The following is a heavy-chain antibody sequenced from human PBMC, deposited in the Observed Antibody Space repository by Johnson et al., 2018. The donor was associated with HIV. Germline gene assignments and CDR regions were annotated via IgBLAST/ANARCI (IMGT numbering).Heavy chain of an antibody. Sequence: VQLVESGGGVVQPGRSLRLSCAASRFTFSSYWMHWVRQVPGKGLVWVSGINSDGSDTRYADSVKGRFTISRDNAKTTLYLHMNSLRAEDTAVYYCARASHSSGWYGRLGDAFDIWGQGTMVTVSS. J-gene: IGHJ3*02. D-gene: IGHD6-19*01. CDR3: ARASHSSGWYGRLGDAFDI. CDR1: RFTFSSYW. CDR2: INSDGSDT. V-gene: IGHV3-74*02.